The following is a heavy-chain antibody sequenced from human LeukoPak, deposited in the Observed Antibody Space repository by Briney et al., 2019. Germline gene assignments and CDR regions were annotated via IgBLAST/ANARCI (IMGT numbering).Heavy chain of an antibody. V-gene: IGHV4-30-4*01. J-gene: IGHJ4*02. CDR3: ARISANNEFLFLGYHFDY. Sequence: SETLSLTCTVSGGSFNSGHYYWSWIRQPPGKGLEWIGYISYSGSTYYNPSLNSRIIMSVDTSKNQFSLQVTSVTAADTAVYYCARISANNEFLFLGYHFDYWGQGTLVTVSS. CDR1: GGSFNSGHYY. CDR2: ISYSGST. D-gene: IGHD1/OR15-1a*01.